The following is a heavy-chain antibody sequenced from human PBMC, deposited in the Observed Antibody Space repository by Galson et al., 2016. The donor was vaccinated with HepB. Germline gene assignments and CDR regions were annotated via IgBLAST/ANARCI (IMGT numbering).Heavy chain of an antibody. CDR3: ATMDYNANSAY. D-gene: IGHD4-11*01. CDR2: IQQDGTER. J-gene: IGHJ4*02. V-gene: IGHV3-7*01. Sequence: SLRLSCAASGFSVNNFWMSWVRQAPGKGLEWVANIQQDGTERNYVDSVKGRFTISRDNAKNSLYLQMNSLRDEDTAAYYCATMDYNANSAYWGQGTLVTVSS. CDR1: GFSVNNFW.